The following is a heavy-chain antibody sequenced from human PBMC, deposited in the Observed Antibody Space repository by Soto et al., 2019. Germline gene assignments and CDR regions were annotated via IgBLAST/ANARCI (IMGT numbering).Heavy chain of an antibody. V-gene: IGHV3-11*01. Sequence: QGQLVESGGGLVKPGGSLRLSCAASAFSFSDYYMSRIRQAPGKGLEWVSYISGSGSTMYYADSVRGRFTISRDNAKNSLYLQMNSLRVEDTAVYYCARAPVYNWNYLRFDPWGQGTLVTVSS. CDR1: AFSFSDYY. J-gene: IGHJ5*02. CDR3: ARAPVYNWNYLRFDP. D-gene: IGHD1-7*01. CDR2: ISGSGSTM.